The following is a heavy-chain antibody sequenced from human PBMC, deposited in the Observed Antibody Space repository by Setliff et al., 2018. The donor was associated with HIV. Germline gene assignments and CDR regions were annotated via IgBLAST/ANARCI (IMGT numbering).Heavy chain of an antibody. CDR1: GYTFTDYY. CDR2: INPNSDDT. J-gene: IGHJ5*02. CDR3: ARTEYFDFWSGPRGFDP. D-gene: IGHD3-3*01. Sequence: ASVKVSCKASGYTFTDYYIHWVRQAPGQGLEWMGWINPNSDDTIYAQTFQGRVTMTRDTSTSTAYMELSRLRSDDTAVYYCARTEYFDFWSGPRGFDPWGQGTLVTVSS. V-gene: IGHV1-2*02.